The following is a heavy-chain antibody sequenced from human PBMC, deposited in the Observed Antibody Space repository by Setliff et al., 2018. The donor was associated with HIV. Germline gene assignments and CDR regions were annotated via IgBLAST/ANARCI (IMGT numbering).Heavy chain of an antibody. D-gene: IGHD2-15*01. V-gene: IGHV1-69*05. CDR2: IIPIFGTA. CDR1: GGTFSSYA. J-gene: IGHJ4*02. CDR3: ARERRCCSGGSCSKFFDY. Sequence: SVKVSCKASGGTFSSYAISWVRQAPGQGLEWMGGIIPIFGTANYAQKFQGRVTITTDESTSTAYMELSSLRSEDTAVYSCARERRCCSGGSCSKFFDYWGQGTLVTVSS.